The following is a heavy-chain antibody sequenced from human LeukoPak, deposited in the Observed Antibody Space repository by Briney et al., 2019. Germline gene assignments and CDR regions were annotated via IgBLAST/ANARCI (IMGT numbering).Heavy chain of an antibody. V-gene: IGHV1-69*04. J-gene: IGHJ5*02. D-gene: IGHD4-17*01. CDR3: ARDLSYGWFDP. Sequence: ASVKVSCKASGGTFSSYTISWVRQAPGQGLEWMGRIIPILGIANYAQKFQGRVTITADKSTSTAHMELSSLRSEDTAVYYCARDLSYGWFDPWGQGTLVTVSS. CDR1: GGTFSSYT. CDR2: IIPILGIA.